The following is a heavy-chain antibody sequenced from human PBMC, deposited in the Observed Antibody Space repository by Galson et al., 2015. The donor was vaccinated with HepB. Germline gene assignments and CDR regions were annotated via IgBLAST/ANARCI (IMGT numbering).Heavy chain of an antibody. J-gene: IGHJ3*02. CDR3: ARDSGDSSGYYQDAFDI. V-gene: IGHV1-18*01. CDR1: GYTFTSYG. CDR2: ISAYNGNT. Sequence: SVKVSCKASGYTFTSYGISWVRQAPGQGLEWMGWISAYNGNTNYAQKLQGRVTMTTDTSTSTAYMELRSLRSDDTAVYYCARDSGDSSGYYQDAFDIWGQGTMVTVSS. D-gene: IGHD3-22*01.